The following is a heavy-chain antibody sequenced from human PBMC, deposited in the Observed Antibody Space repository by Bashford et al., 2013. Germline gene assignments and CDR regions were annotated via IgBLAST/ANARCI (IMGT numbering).Heavy chain of an antibody. Sequence: SETLSLTCTVSGGDISRFYWSWIRQPPGKGLEWIGYIYNAETTNYNPSLTSRVAISVDTSRRQFSLKLSFVTAADTAMYYCARMPYGGFDYWGQGTLVTVSS. J-gene: IGHJ4*02. CDR3: ARMPYGGFDY. D-gene: IGHD4-23*01. CDR1: GGDISRFY. V-gene: IGHV4-59*08. CDR2: IYNAETT.